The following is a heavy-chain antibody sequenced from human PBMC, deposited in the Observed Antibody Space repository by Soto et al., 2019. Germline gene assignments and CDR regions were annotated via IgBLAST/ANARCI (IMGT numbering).Heavy chain of an antibody. CDR3: ACWGHIVPVAPSDFDR. CDR1: GFPFTNYW. J-gene: IGHJ4*02. V-gene: IGHV3-74*01. Sequence: WGSLRLSCAASGFPFTNYWINLVRQTPGKGLMWVSRISPDGSDVGYADSVEGRFTVSRDNAKNTLYLQMHSLRAEDTAMYYCACWGHIVPVAPSDFDRWGQGTLVTV. CDR2: ISPDGSDV. D-gene: IGHD2-8*02.